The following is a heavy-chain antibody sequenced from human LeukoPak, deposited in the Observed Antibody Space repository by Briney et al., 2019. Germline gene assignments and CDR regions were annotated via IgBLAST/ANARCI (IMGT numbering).Heavy chain of an antibody. CDR2: ISYDGSNR. V-gene: IGHV3-30*18. CDR1: GFTFSDYG. CDR3: AKALRTWGYCGGDCSNVHVFDI. J-gene: IGHJ3*02. Sequence: GGSLRLSCAPSGFTFSDYGIHLVRQAPGKGLEWVAVISYDGSNRYYADSVKGRFAISRDNSKKTLSVQMNSLRAEDTAVYYCAKALRTWGYCGGDCSNVHVFDIWGQGTMVTVSS. D-gene: IGHD2-21*02.